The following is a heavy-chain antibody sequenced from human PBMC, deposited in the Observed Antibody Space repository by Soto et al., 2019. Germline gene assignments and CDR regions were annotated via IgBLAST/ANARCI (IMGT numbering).Heavy chain of an antibody. CDR2: IYYRGTT. V-gene: IGHV4-30-4*01. CDR3: ARYGGYSLDV. CDR1: GGSISSWDYY. Sequence: QVQLPESGPRPVKPSPNLSPPRPVPGGSISSWDYYWGLIPQPPGKGLEWIGYIYYRGTTHYNPSLKSRVTISVDTSKNQFSLKLNSVTAADTAVYYCARYGGYSLDVWGQGTTVTVSS. J-gene: IGHJ6*02. D-gene: IGHD2-15*01.